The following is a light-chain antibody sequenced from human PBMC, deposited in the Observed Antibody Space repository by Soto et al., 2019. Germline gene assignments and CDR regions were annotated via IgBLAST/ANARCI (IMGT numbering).Light chain of an antibody. CDR3: QQYNNWPLT. CDR2: YAS. CDR1: QSVNNN. V-gene: IGKV3-15*01. Sequence: EIVMTQSPATLSVSPGERATLSCRASQSVNNNLAWYQQKPGQAPRLLISYASSRATGIPARFSGSGSGTEFTLTISSLQSEDFAVYYCQQYNNWPLTFGRGTKVEIK. J-gene: IGKJ4*01.